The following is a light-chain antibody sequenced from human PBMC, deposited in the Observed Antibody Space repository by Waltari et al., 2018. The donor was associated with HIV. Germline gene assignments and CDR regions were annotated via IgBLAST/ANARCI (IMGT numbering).Light chain of an antibody. J-gene: IGLJ3*02. CDR3: TSYTTSDTLR. CDR1: SSDFGFDNY. CDR2: EVS. V-gene: IGLV2-14*03. Sequence: TQPASVSGSPGQSVTISCTGTSSDFGFDNYVSWYQQYPGKAPTLIIYEVSSRPSGVSDRFSGSKSGNTASLTISGLQNEDEADYFCTSYTTSDTLRFGGGTKVTVL.